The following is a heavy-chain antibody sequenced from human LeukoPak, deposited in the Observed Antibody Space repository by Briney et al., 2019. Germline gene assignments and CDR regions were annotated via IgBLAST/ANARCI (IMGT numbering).Heavy chain of an antibody. J-gene: IGHJ3*02. D-gene: IGHD2-2*02. Sequence: PSETLSLTCTVSGGSISSYYWSWIRQPPGKGLEWIGYIYYSGSTNYNPSLKSRVTISVDTSKNQFSLKLSSVTAADTAVYYCARDSHCSSTSCYIGGAFDIWGQGTMVTVSS. CDR1: GGSISSYY. CDR2: IYYSGST. CDR3: ARDSHCSSTSCYIGGAFDI. V-gene: IGHV4-59*01.